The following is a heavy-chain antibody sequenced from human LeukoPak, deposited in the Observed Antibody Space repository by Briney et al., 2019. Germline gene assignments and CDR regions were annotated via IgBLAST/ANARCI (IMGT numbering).Heavy chain of an antibody. CDR2: ISSSSSYI. CDR1: GFTFSSYS. CDR3: ARDHYYDSSGYSPFDY. Sequence: GGSLRLSCAASGFTFSSYSMNWVRQAPGKGLEWVSSISSSSSYIYYADSVKGRFTISRDNAKNSLYLQMNSLRAEDTAVYYCARDHYYDSSGYSPFDYWGQGTLVTVSS. D-gene: IGHD3-22*01. V-gene: IGHV3-21*01. J-gene: IGHJ4*02.